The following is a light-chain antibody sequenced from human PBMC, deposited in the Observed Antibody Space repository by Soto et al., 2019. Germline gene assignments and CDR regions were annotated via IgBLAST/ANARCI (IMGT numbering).Light chain of an antibody. V-gene: IGLV2-14*01. Sequence: QSALTQPASVSGSPGQSITISCTGTNSDVGDYNYVSWYQQHPGKAPKLMIYDVNNRPSGVSNRFSGSKSGNTASLSISGLQAEDEADYYCSSYTSSSPLGHVVFGGGTKLTVL. CDR2: DVN. CDR3: SSYTSSSPLGHVV. J-gene: IGLJ2*01. CDR1: NSDVGDYNY.